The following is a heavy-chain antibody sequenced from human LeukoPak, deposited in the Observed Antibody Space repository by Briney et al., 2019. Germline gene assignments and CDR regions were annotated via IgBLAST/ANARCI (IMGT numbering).Heavy chain of an antibody. CDR3: ARVTGWLRLEDAFDI. J-gene: IGHJ3*02. D-gene: IGHD5-12*01. CDR1: GGSISSSSYY. V-gene: IGHV4-39*07. CDR2: IYYSGST. Sequence: SETLSLTCTVSGGSISSSSYYWGWIRQPPGKGLEWIGSIYYSGSTYYNPSLKSRVTISVDTSKNQFSLKLSSVTAADTAVYYCARVTGWLRLEDAFDIWGQGTMVTVSS.